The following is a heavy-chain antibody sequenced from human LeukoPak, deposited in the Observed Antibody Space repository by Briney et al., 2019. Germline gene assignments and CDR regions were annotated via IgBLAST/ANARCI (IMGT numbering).Heavy chain of an antibody. V-gene: IGHV3-23*01. D-gene: IGHD2-2*01. J-gene: IGHJ4*02. CDR1: GFTFSSDA. Sequence: GGSLRLSCAASGFTFSSDAMSWVRQAPGKGLEWVSAISGSGGSTYYADSVKGRFTISRDNSKNTLYLQMNSLRAEDTAVYYCAKVGGIVVVPAAIGFDYWGQGTLVTVSS. CDR3: AKVGGIVVVPAAIGFDY. CDR2: ISGSGGST.